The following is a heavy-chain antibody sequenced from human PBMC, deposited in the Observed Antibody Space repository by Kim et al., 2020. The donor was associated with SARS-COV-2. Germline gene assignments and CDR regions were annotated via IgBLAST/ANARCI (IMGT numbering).Heavy chain of an antibody. D-gene: IGHD6-13*01. CDR3: ASPPIAAAGMYSDLSGRQHNWFDP. CDR1: GGSFSGYY. CDR2: INHSGST. V-gene: IGHV4-34*01. Sequence: SETLSLTCAVYGGSFSGYYWSWIRQPPGKGLEWIGEINHSGSTNYNPSLKSRVTISVDTSKNQFSLKLSSVTAADTAVYYCASPPIAAAGMYSDLSGRQHNWFDPWGQGTLVTASS. J-gene: IGHJ5*02.